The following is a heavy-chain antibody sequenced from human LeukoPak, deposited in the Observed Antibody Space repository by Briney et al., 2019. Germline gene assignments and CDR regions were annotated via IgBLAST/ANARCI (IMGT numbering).Heavy chain of an antibody. J-gene: IGHJ4*02. CDR1: GFTFSNAW. V-gene: IGHV3-15*01. CDR3: TTDPAGQYFDPFDY. D-gene: IGHD3-9*01. CDR2: IKSKTDGGTT. Sequence: GGSLTLSCAASGFTFSNAWMSWVRHAPGNGLEWVGRIKSKTDGGTTDYAAPEKGRFTISRDDSKTTLYLQMNSLKTEDTAVYYCTTDPAGQYFDPFDYWGQGTLVTVSS.